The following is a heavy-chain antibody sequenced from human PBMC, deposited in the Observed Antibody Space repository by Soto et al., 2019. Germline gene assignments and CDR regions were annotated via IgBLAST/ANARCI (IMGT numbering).Heavy chain of an antibody. J-gene: IGHJ4*02. D-gene: IGHD4-17*01. V-gene: IGHV1-69*12. CDR2: IIPIFGTA. Sequence: QVQLVQSGAEVEKPVSSVKVSCKASGGTFSSYAISWVRQAPGQGLEWMGGIIPIFGTANYAQKFQGRVTITADESTSTAYMELSSLRSEDTAVYYCARDAVPGYGDYHLDYWGQGTLVTVSS. CDR3: ARDAVPGYGDYHLDY. CDR1: GGTFSSYA.